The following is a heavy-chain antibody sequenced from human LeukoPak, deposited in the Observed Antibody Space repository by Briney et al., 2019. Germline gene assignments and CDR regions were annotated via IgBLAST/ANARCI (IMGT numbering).Heavy chain of an antibody. CDR3: ARGIGAAGQYYFDS. V-gene: IGHV3-21*01. CDR1: GFTFRSYS. Sequence: PGGSLRFSCAASGFTFRSYSMDWVRQAPGKGLEWVSSITGSSNYIYYADSLKGRFTISRDNAKNSLFLQMNSLRAEDTAVYYCARGIGAAGQYYFDSWGQGTLVTVSS. J-gene: IGHJ4*02. D-gene: IGHD6-13*01. CDR2: ITGSSNYI.